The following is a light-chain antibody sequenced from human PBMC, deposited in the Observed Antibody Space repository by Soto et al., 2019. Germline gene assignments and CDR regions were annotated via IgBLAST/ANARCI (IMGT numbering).Light chain of an antibody. Sequence: EIMVMQSPGALLLAPGERAALSSRASQKVITNYIAWYRQKPGQAPRLLIYAASSRATGSPARFSGSGSGTDFTLTMTRLEPEDFAVYYCHQYGTSVGTFGQGTKVDI. V-gene: IGKV3-20*01. CDR3: HQYGTSVGT. CDR1: QKVITNY. CDR2: AAS. J-gene: IGKJ1*01.